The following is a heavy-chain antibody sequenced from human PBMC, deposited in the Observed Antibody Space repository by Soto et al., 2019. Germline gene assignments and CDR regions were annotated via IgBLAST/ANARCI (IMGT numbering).Heavy chain of an antibody. CDR1: GGSLSGYY. CDR2: IYYSGST. CDR3: ARVRYFDPPYYFDY. D-gene: IGHD3-9*01. Sequence: SETLSLTCTVSGGSLSGYYWNWIRQPPGKGLEWIGYIYYSGSTNYNPSLKSRVTISVDTSKNQFSLKLSSVTAADTAVYYCARVRYFDPPYYFDYWGQGTLVTVSS. V-gene: IGHV4-59*01. J-gene: IGHJ4*02.